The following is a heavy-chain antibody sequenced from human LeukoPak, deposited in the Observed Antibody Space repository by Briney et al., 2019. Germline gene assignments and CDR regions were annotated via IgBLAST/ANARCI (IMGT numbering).Heavy chain of an antibody. CDR1: GDSISSGDYY. D-gene: IGHD6-13*01. V-gene: IGHV4-30-4*01. CDR2: IYYSGST. CDR3: ARGQQLIRFDP. J-gene: IGHJ5*02. Sequence: SETLSLTCTVSGDSISSGDYYWSWIRQPPGKGLEWIGYIYYSGSTYYNPSLKSRVTISVDTSKNQFSLKLSSVTAADTAVYYCARGQQLIRFDPWGQGTLVTVSS.